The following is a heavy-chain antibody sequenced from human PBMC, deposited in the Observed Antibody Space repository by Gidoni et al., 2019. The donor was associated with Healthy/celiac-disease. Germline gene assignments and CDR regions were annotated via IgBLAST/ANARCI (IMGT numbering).Heavy chain of an antibody. Sequence: KPSETLSLTCTVSGGSISSSSYYWGWIRQPPGKGLEWIGSIYYSGSTYYNPSLKSRVTISVDTSKNQFSLKLSSVTAADTAVYYCARRRVGSGADYWGQGTLVTVSS. J-gene: IGHJ4*02. CDR3: ARRRVGSGADY. CDR2: IYYSGST. V-gene: IGHV4-39*01. D-gene: IGHD3-10*01. CDR1: GGSISSSSYY.